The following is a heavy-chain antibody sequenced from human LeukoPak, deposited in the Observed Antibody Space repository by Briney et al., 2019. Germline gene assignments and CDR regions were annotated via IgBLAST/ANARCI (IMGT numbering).Heavy chain of an antibody. D-gene: IGHD5-18*01. Sequence: GESLQISCKGSGYSFTSYWIGWVRQMPGKGLEWMGIIYPGDSDTRYSPSFQGQVTISADKSISTAYLQWSSLMASDTAVYYCARHSSGYSYGYAFDIWGQGTMVTVSS. CDR2: IYPGDSDT. J-gene: IGHJ3*02. CDR1: GYSFTSYW. V-gene: IGHV5-51*01. CDR3: ARHSSGYSYGYAFDI.